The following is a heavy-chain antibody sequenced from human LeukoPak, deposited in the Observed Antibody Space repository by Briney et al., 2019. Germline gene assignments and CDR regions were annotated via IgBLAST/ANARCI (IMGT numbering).Heavy chain of an antibody. D-gene: IGHD2-21*02. CDR1: GFTFDDYA. CDR3: ARGPRKVAAILDFDN. J-gene: IGHJ4*02. Sequence: PGRSLRLSCAASGFTFDDYAMHWVRQAPGKGLEWVSGISWNSGSIGYADSVKGRFTISRDNAKNSLSLQMNSLRAEDTAVYHCARGPRKVAAILDFDNWGQGTLVTVSS. V-gene: IGHV3-9*01. CDR2: ISWNSGSI.